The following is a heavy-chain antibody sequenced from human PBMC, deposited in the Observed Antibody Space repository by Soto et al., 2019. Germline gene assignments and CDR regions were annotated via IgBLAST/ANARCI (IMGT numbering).Heavy chain of an antibody. V-gene: IGHV4-59*01. D-gene: IGHD5-18*01. J-gene: IGHJ4*02. CDR3: ARAGGDTAMAQDIDY. CDR2: ISYSGST. Sequence: PSETLSLTCTASGGSISRYYWSWIRQPPGKGLEWIGYISYSGSTNYNPSLKSRVTISVDTSKNQFSLKLSSVTAADTAVYYCARAGGDTAMAQDIDYWGQGTLVTVSS. CDR1: GGSISRYY.